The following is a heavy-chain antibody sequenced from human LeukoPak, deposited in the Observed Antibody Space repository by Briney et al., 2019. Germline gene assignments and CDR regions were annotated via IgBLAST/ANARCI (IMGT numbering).Heavy chain of an antibody. CDR2: ISYSGNT. Sequence: SSETLSLTCTVSGASISSSGYYWGWIRQPPGKGLEWSGSISYSGNTYYNPSLLSRVTISVDTSKNHFSLKLSSVTAADTAVCYCAAYYYVTSGYFGCGQGILVTVSS. V-gene: IGHV4-39*02. CDR3: AAYYYVTSGYFG. CDR1: GASISSSGYY. D-gene: IGHD3-22*01. J-gene: IGHJ4*02.